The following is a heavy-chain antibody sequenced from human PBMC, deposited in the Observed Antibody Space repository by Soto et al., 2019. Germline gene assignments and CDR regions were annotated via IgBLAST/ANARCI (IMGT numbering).Heavy chain of an antibody. CDR3: ARDSGTHDAFDI. Sequence: SETLSLTCAVSGGSISSSNLWSWVRQPPGKGLEWIGEIYHSGSTYYNPSLKSRVTISVDTSKNQFSLKLSSVTAADTAVYYCARDSGTHDAFDIWGQGTMVTVS. V-gene: IGHV4-4*02. J-gene: IGHJ3*02. CDR2: IYHSGST. CDR1: GGSISSSNL. D-gene: IGHD1-26*01.